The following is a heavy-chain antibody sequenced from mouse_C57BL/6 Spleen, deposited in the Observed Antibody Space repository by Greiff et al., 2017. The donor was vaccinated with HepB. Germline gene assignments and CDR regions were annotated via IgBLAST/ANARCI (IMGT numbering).Heavy chain of an antibody. V-gene: IGHV1-7*01. Sequence: VQLQQSGADLAKPGASVKLSCTASGYTFTSYWMHWVKQRPGQGLEWIGYINPSSGYTKYNHKFKDTATFTVDKSTSTAYMQLSSLTYEDSAVYSGARPFITTVEATPYFDYWGQGTTLTVSS. CDR3: ARPFITTVEATPYFDY. CDR1: GYTFTSYW. CDR2: INPSSGYT. J-gene: IGHJ2*01. D-gene: IGHD1-1*01.